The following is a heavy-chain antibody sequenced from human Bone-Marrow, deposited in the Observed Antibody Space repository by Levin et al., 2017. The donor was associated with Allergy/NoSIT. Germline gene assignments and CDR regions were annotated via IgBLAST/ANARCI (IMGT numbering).Heavy chain of an antibody. Sequence: VASVKVSCKASGGTFSSNPISWVRQAPGQGLEWMGGIIPMSGTANYTQKFQGRVTFTADKSFTTAYMEVSSLRSEDTAVYYCARDVGSSLDWGSYVHWGQGTLVTVSS. D-gene: IGHD3-16*01. V-gene: IGHV1-69*06. J-gene: IGHJ4*02. CDR1: GGTFSSNP. CDR2: IIPMSGTA. CDR3: ARDVGSSLDWGSYVH.